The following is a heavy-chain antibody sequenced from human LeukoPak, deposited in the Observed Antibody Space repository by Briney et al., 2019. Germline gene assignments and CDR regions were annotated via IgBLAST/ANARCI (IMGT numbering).Heavy chain of an antibody. CDR1: EYTFTDYY. Sequence: ASVKVSCKASEYTFTDYYLHWVRQAPGQGFEWMGWINPVSGGTNYVQKFQGRVTMTRDTSISTAYMELSRLRSDDTAVSYCARANFLSCSSTSCLFDYWGQGTLVPVSS. V-gene: IGHV1-2*02. J-gene: IGHJ4*02. CDR2: INPVSGGT. CDR3: ARANFLSCSSTSCLFDY. D-gene: IGHD2-2*01.